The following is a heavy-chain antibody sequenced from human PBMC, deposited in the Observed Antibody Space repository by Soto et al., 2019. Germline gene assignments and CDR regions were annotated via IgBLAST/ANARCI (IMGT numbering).Heavy chain of an antibody. J-gene: IGHJ6*02. CDR1: GCSVANGY. CDR2: LYSSGTT. D-gene: IGHD5-18*01. Sequence: LSLYSTVSGCSVANGYINWVRQAPGKGLEWVSILYSSGTTYYADYVRGRFTVSRDDSKNTLFLHMNSLRAEDTAVYYCARDWSKFSYNYPYYYAMDAWGQGTTVTVPS. V-gene: IGHV3-53*01. CDR3: ARDWSKFSYNYPYYYAMDA.